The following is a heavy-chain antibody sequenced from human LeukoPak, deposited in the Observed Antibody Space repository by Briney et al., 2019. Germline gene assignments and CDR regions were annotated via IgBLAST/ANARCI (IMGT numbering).Heavy chain of an antibody. CDR2: IHYSGGS. V-gene: IGHV4-59*01. Sequence: SETLSLTCTVSGGSISCYYWSWIRQPPGKGLEWIGYIHYSGGSNYNPSLKSRVTMSVDTSKNQFSLKLSSVTAADTAVYYCARASYYYEKRNYYYYMDVWGKGTTVTVSS. CDR3: ARASYYYEKRNYYYYMDV. J-gene: IGHJ6*03. D-gene: IGHD3-22*01. CDR1: GGSISCYY.